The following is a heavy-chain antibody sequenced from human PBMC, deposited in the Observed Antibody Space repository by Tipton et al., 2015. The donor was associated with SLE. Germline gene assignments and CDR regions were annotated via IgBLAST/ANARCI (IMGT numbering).Heavy chain of an antibody. D-gene: IGHD2-15*01. V-gene: IGHV3-7*01. J-gene: IGHJ1*01. CDR2: INPVGGAT. CDR3: ARLTEAVTLFVY. CDR1: GFIFSNFW. Sequence: LSLTCAASGFIFSNFWMSWVCQAPGKGLEWVASINPVGGATQYVDSVKGRFTVSRDNAENSLSLQMNSLRSDDTAVYYCARLTEAVTLFVYWGPGTLVTVSS.